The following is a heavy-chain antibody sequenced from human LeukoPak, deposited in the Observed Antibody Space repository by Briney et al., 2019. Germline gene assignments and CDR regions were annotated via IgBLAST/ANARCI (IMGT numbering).Heavy chain of an antibody. CDR2: ISAYNGNT. V-gene: IGHV1-18*01. CDR3: ARDLSNVRGWYQLESGEPFDY. Sequence: PEASVKVSCKASGYTFTSYGISWVRQVPGQGLEWMGWISAYNGNTNYAQKLQGRVTMTTDTSTSTAYMELRSLRSDDTAVYYCARDLSNVRGWYQLESGEPFDYWGQGTLVTVSS. D-gene: IGHD6-19*01. J-gene: IGHJ4*02. CDR1: GYTFTSYG.